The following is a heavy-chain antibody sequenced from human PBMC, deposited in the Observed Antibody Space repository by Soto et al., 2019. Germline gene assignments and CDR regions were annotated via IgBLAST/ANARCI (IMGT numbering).Heavy chain of an antibody. CDR1: GCTFDGNE. J-gene: IGHJ4*02. D-gene: IGHD3-22*01. CDR2: INLKSDI. V-gene: IGHV3-9*01. CDR3: ARREIYYYDSSGYSYYFDY. Sequence: SRRISCAVSGCTFDGNEMHCVRQAPEKCVEWVSGINLKSDIGYADSVKGRFTISRDNAENSLYLQMNSLTAADTAVYYCARREIYYYDSSGYSYYFDYWGQGTLVTVSS.